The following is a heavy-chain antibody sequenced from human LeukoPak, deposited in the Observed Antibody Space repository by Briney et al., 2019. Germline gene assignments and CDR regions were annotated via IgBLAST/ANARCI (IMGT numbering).Heavy chain of an antibody. Sequence: SGGSLRLSCAASGFTFSSYSMNWVRQAPGKGLEWVSSISSTSSYIYYADSVKGRFTISRDNAKNSLYLQMNSLRAEDTAVYYRASEYYYDSSGYFYVSSYFDYWGQGTLVTVSS. D-gene: IGHD3-22*01. V-gene: IGHV3-21*01. CDR3: ASEYYYDSSGYFYVSSYFDY. CDR2: ISSTSSYI. CDR1: GFTFSSYS. J-gene: IGHJ4*02.